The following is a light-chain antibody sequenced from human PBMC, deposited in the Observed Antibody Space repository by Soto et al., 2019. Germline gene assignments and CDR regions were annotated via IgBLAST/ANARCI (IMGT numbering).Light chain of an antibody. CDR2: GAS. V-gene: IGKV3-15*01. CDR3: QHYNSLPLT. CDR1: QSVNSN. Sequence: EIVMTQSPATLSVSPGEGATLSCRASQSVNSNLAWYQQKPGQAPTLLIYGASTRATGVPARFSGSGSGTDFALTISSLQSEDFGVYYCQHYNSLPLTFGGGAMVEIK. J-gene: IGKJ4*01.